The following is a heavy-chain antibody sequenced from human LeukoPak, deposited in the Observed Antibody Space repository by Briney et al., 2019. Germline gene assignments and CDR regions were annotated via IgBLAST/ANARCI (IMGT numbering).Heavy chain of an antibody. CDR2: IYHSGST. J-gene: IGHJ4*02. D-gene: IGHD2-2*02. Sequence: SETLSLTCAVSGYSISSGYYWGWIRQPPGKGLEWIGSIYHSGSTYYNPSLKSRVTISVDTSKNQFSLKLSSVTAADTAVYYCARGLGYCSSTSCYRARYFDYWGQGTLVTVSS. CDR1: GYSISSGYY. V-gene: IGHV4-38-2*01. CDR3: ARGLGYCSSTSCYRARYFDY.